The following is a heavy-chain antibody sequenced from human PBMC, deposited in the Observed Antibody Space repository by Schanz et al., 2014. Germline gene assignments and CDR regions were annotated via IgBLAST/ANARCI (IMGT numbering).Heavy chain of an antibody. V-gene: IGHV1-18*01. Sequence: QVQLVQSGAEVKKPGASVKVSCKTSGYTFSDYGITWVRQAPGQGLEWMGWITAYNGDTNYALKLQGRVTMTTDTSTGTAYMELRSLRSDDTAVYYCARGGYSSGWYDRDIAHFDYWGQGTLVTVSS. CDR1: GYTFSDYG. CDR2: ITAYNGDT. CDR3: ARGGYSSGWYDRDIAHFDY. D-gene: IGHD6-19*01. J-gene: IGHJ4*02.